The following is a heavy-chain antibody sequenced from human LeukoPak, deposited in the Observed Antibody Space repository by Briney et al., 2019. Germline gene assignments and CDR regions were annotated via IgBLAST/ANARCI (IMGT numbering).Heavy chain of an antibody. V-gene: IGHV4-39*07. D-gene: IGHD1-26*01. Sequence: SETLSLTCFVSGGSINITTYYWGWIRQPPGKGLEWIASVYYGSSTYYNASLKSRVTISLNTSKNQFSLKLSSVTAADTAVYFCARDRSGNRWYPDGFDMWGQGTVITVSS. CDR1: GGSINITTYY. J-gene: IGHJ3*02. CDR2: VYYGSST. CDR3: ARDRSGNRWYPDGFDM.